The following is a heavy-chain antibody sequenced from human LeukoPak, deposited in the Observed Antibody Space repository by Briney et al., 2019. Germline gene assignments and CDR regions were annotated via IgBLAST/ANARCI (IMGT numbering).Heavy chain of an antibody. Sequence: GGSLRLSCAASGLTFSNYWMHWVRQAPGKGLVWVSRINTDGSTTSYVDSVKGRFTISRDNTKNTLYLHMNSLRAEDTAVYYCARVPVGSYSFDYWGQGTLVTVSS. CDR1: GLTFSNYW. J-gene: IGHJ4*02. CDR3: ARVPVGSYSFDY. V-gene: IGHV3-74*01. CDR2: INTDGSTT. D-gene: IGHD1-26*01.